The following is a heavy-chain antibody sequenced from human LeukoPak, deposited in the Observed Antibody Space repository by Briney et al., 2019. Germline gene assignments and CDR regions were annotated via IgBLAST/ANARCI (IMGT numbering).Heavy chain of an antibody. CDR1: GFTFNTYT. Sequence: GGSLRLSCAASGFTFNTYTMNWVRQAPGKGLEWVSSITASSTAIYSADSVKGRFTISRDNAKNFLYLQMKSLRAEDTAVYYCARTGYDSSGYLDYWGQGTLVTVSS. CDR3: ARTGYDSSGYLDY. J-gene: IGHJ4*02. V-gene: IGHV3-21*01. D-gene: IGHD3-22*01. CDR2: ITASSTAI.